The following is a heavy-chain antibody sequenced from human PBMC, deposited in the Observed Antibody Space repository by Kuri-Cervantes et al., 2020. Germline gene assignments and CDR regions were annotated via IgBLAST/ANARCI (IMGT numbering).Heavy chain of an antibody. V-gene: IGHV3-21*01. J-gene: IGHJ4*02. CDR3: ARAVAGPGYFDY. Sequence: GSLRLSCAASGFTFSSYAMSWVRQAPGKGLEWVSSISSSSSYIYYADSVKGRFTISRDNSKNTLYLQMNSLRAEDTAVYYCARAVAGPGYFDYWGQGTLVTVSS. CDR1: GFTFSSYA. D-gene: IGHD6-19*01. CDR2: ISSSSSYI.